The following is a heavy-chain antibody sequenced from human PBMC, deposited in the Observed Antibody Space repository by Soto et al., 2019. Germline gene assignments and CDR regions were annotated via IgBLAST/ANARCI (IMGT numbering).Heavy chain of an antibody. CDR1: GFTFSSYA. CDR3: AKDRRSYDFWSGYDAFDI. D-gene: IGHD3-3*01. Sequence: GGSLRLSCAASGFTFSSYAMSWVRQAPGKGLEWVSAISGSGGSTYYADSVKGRFTISRDNSKNTLYLQMNSLRAEDTAVYYCAKDRRSYDFWSGYDAFDIWGQGTMVTVSS. J-gene: IGHJ3*02. CDR2: ISGSGGST. V-gene: IGHV3-23*01.